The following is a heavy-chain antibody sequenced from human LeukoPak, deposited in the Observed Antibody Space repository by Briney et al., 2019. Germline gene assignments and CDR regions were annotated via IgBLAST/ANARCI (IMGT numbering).Heavy chain of an antibody. CDR2: INPVVFDT. D-gene: IGHD5-12*01. Sequence: LMTFCNASAYIFINSCTWRLSQMPAKNLHWVGIINPVVFDTRYRPFLEGHITISADNSSTTAYLQWTSLMAAGTAIYYCVRGIHGYGYEYWGEGILVTVYS. CDR1: AYIFINSC. CDR3: VRGIHGYGYEY. V-gene: IGHV5-51*01. J-gene: IGHJ4*02.